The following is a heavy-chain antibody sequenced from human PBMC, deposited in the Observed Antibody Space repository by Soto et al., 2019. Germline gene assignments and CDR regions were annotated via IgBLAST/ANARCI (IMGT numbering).Heavy chain of an antibody. D-gene: IGHD3-10*01. V-gene: IGHV4-34*01. J-gene: IGHJ4*02. CDR3: ARARADYYGSENYYKGGFYYFDH. Sequence: QVLLQQWGAGLLKPSETLSLTCAVYGGSLSGNYWTCIRQSPGKVLEWIGNINHSGSAIYNPSLKSRVTISVGTSNNQFFLELSSVTAADTAVYYCARARADYYGSENYYKGGFYYFDHWGQGTLVTVSS. CDR1: GGSLSGNY. CDR2: INHSGSA.